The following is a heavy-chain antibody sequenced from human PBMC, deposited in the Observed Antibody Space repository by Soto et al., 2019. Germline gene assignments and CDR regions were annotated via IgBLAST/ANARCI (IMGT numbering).Heavy chain of an antibody. J-gene: IGHJ4*02. V-gene: IGHV1-2*02. CDR3: GRGRSGQIVVFY. CDR2: IGPESGAT. CDR1: GYTFTGHY. D-gene: IGHD1-26*01. Sequence: ASVKLSCKDSGYTFTGHYIHWVRQAPEQGPEWMGEIGPESGATRYAQKFQGRVTMTRDTSITTVYMELKNLSPDDTAVYYCGRGRSGQIVVFYWGQGTPVTVSS.